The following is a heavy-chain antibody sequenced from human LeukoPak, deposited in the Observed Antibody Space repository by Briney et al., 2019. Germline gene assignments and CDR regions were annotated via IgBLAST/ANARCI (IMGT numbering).Heavy chain of an antibody. CDR1: GFTFSSYG. D-gene: IGHD2-21*02. V-gene: IGHV3-30*02. Sequence: GGSLRLSCAASGFTFSSYGMHWVRQAPGKGLEWVAFIRYDGSNKYYADSVKGRFTISRDNSKNTLYLQMNSLRAEDTAVYYCAKDTYCGGACYSTWPHYYYYYMDVWGKGTTVTVSS. CDR2: IRYDGSNK. J-gene: IGHJ6*03. CDR3: AKDTYCGGACYSTWPHYYYYYMDV.